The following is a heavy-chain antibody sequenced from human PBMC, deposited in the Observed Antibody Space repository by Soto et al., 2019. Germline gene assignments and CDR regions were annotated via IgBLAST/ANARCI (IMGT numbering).Heavy chain of an antibody. CDR1: GFPFNTHG. CDR2: ISGGGDRT. CDR3: AKTATYDYVWGDYRYFFDH. V-gene: IGHV3-23*01. J-gene: IGHJ4*02. D-gene: IGHD3-16*02. Sequence: GGSLRLSCGASGFPFNTHGMAWVRQAPGKGLEWVSGISGGGDRTQYAYGVKGRFTISRDNSKNTVDLQMTSLRAEDTATYYCAKTATYDYVWGDYRYFFDHWGQGTVVTVSS.